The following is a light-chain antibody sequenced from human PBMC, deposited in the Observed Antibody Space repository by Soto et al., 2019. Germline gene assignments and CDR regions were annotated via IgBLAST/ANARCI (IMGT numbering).Light chain of an antibody. J-gene: IGKJ5*01. CDR3: QQSYTTASIT. CDR1: QSISRN. Sequence: DIQMTQSPSSLSASVGDRVTITCRASQSISRNLNWYQHKPGKAPKLLIYAASSLQNGVPSRFSGGGSETEFTLSISSLQPEDFGTYSCQQSYTTASITFGQGTRLEIK. V-gene: IGKV1-39*01. CDR2: AAS.